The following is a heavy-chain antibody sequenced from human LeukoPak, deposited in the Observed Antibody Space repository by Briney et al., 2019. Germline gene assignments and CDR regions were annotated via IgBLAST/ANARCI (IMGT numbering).Heavy chain of an antibody. V-gene: IGHV1-8*01. CDR1: GYTFTSYD. CDR3: ARGWRYCSSTSCSLFDY. J-gene: IGHJ4*02. Sequence: ASVKVSCKASGYTFTSYDINWVRQATGQGLEWMGWMNPNSGNTGYAQKFQGRVTMTRNTSISTAYMELSSLRSEDTAVYYCARGWRYCSSTSCSLFDYWGQGALVTVSS. D-gene: IGHD2-2*01. CDR2: MNPNSGNT.